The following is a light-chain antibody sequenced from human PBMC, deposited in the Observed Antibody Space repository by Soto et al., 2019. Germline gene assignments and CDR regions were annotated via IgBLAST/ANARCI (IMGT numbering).Light chain of an antibody. J-gene: IGKJ3*01. CDR2: AAS. CDR3: QQYYSYPGT. CDR1: QGISSY. Sequence: AIRMTQSPSSLSASTGDRVTITCRASQGISSYLAWYQQKPGKAPKLLIYAASTLQSGVPSRFSGSGSGTDFTLTISCLQSEDFATYYCQQYYSYPGTFGPGTHVHIK. V-gene: IGKV1-8*01.